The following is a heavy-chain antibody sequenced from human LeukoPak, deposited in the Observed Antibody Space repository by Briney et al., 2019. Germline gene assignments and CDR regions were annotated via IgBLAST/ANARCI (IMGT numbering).Heavy chain of an antibody. J-gene: IGHJ3*02. CDR2: ISWNSGSI. V-gene: IGHV3-9*01. CDR3: AKDRGNYDFWSGHSSVAFDI. CDR1: GFTFDDYA. Sequence: GGSLRLSCAASGFTFDDYAMHWVRQAPGKGLEWVSGISWNSGSIGYADSVKGRFTISRDNAKNSLYLQMNSMRADDTALYYCAKDRGNYDFWSGHSSVAFDIWGQGTRVTVSS. D-gene: IGHD3-3*01.